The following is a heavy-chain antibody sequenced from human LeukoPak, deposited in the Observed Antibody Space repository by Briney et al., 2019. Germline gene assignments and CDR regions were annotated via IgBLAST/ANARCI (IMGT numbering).Heavy chain of an antibody. CDR1: GGSISSSSYY. Sequence: SETLSLTCTVSGGSISSSSYYWGWIRQPPGKGLEWIGSIYYSGSTYYNPSLKSRVTISVDTSKNQFSLKLSSVTAADTAVYYCARHLYYDILTGYYRSFDYWGQGTLVTVSS. D-gene: IGHD3-9*01. CDR3: ARHLYYDILTGYYRSFDY. J-gene: IGHJ4*02. V-gene: IGHV4-39*01. CDR2: IYYSGST.